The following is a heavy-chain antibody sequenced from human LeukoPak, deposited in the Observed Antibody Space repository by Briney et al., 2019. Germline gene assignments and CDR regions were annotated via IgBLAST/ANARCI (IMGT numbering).Heavy chain of an antibody. D-gene: IGHD3-9*01. V-gene: IGHV3-23*01. J-gene: IGHJ4*02. CDR3: ARADFDWLLSYYFDY. CDR2: ISGSGGST. Sequence: GGSLRLSCAASGFTFSSYGMSWVRQAPGKGLEWVSAISGSGGSTYYADSVKGRFTISRDNAKNSLYLQMNSLRAEDTAVYYCARADFDWLLSYYFDYWGQGTLVTVSS. CDR1: GFTFSSYG.